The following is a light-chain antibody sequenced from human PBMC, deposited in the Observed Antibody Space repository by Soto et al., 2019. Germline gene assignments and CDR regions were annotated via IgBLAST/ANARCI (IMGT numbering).Light chain of an antibody. CDR1: SSDIGGYNY. Sequence: QSALTQPRSVSGSPGQSVTISCTGTSSDIGGYNYVYWYHQLPGKAPKLMIYGISKRPSGVPNRFSGSKSGNSASLAITGLQAEDEADYYCQSYDSSLSGWVFGGGPKLTVL. CDR3: QSYDSSLSGWV. CDR2: GIS. V-gene: IGLV2-11*01. J-gene: IGLJ3*02.